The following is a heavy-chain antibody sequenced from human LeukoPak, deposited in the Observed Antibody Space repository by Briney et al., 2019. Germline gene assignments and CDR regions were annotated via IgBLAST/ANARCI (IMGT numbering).Heavy chain of an antibody. Sequence: SETLSLTCTVSGYSISSGYYWGCIRQPPGKGLEWIGSFDQSGSTYYNPSLKSRVTISVDTSKNQFSLKLSSVTAADTAVYYCARAGTRWLQPFDYWGQGTLVTVSS. CDR1: GYSISSGYY. CDR3: ARAGTRWLQPFDY. CDR2: FDQSGST. J-gene: IGHJ4*02. D-gene: IGHD5-24*01. V-gene: IGHV4-38-2*02.